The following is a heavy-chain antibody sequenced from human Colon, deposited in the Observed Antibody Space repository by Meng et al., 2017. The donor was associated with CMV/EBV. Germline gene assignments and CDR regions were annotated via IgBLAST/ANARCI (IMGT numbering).Heavy chain of an antibody. CDR2: IDWDDDK. D-gene: IGHD1-1*01. CDR1: GFSLSTSGKQ. Sequence: SGPTLVKPTQTLTLTCTFSGFSLSTSGKQVSWIRQPPGKALEWLARIDWDDDKFYITSLKTRLTISKDTSKNQVVLTMTNMDPVDTATYYCARMSGIPPYFDYWGQGTLVTVSS. J-gene: IGHJ4*02. CDR3: ARMSGIPPYFDY. V-gene: IGHV2-70D*14.